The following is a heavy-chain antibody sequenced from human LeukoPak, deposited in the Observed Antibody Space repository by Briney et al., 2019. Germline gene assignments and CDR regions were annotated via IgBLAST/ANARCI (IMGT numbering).Heavy chain of an antibody. Sequence: SVTLSLTCTVSGGSISSSSYHWGWIRQPPGKGLEWIGSIYYSGSTYYNPSLKSRVTISVDTSKSQFSLKLSSVTAADTAVYYCARLLTGYYYVDYWGQGTLVTVSS. D-gene: IGHD3-9*01. CDR1: GGSISSSSYH. CDR2: IYYSGST. J-gene: IGHJ4*02. V-gene: IGHV4-39*01. CDR3: ARLLTGYYYVDY.